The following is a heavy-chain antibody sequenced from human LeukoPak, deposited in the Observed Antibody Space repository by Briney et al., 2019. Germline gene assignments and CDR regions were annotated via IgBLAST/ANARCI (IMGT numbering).Heavy chain of an antibody. D-gene: IGHD3-22*01. V-gene: IGHV3-33*06. CDR1: GFTFSSYG. CDR2: IWYDGSNK. CDR3: AKEGVSYYDSSGYSI. Sequence: GGSLRLSCAASGFTFSSYGMHWVSQAPGKGLEWVAVIWYDGSNKYYADSVKGRFTISRENSKNTLYLQMNSLRAEDTAVYYCAKEGVSYYDSSGYSIWGQGTMVTVSS. J-gene: IGHJ3*02.